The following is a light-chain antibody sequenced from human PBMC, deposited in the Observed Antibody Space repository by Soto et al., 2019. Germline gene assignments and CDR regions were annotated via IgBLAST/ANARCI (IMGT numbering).Light chain of an antibody. CDR3: QHYHSWPLT. J-gene: IGKJ4*01. Sequence: EIMMTQSPATLSVSPGERATLSCRASQGVGSTLAWYQQKPGQTPRLLIYAASTRATGVPARFSGSGSGTEFTLTINSLQSEDFAVYYCQHYHSWPLTFGGGTKVEIK. CDR1: QGVGST. CDR2: AAS. V-gene: IGKV3-15*01.